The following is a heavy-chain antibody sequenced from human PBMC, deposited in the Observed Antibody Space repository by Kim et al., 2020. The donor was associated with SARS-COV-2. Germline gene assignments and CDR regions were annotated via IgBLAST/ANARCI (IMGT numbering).Heavy chain of an antibody. CDR2: MNPNSGNT. D-gene: IGHD3-10*01. CDR3: SRGNTMIREVLIIRPYYYY. Sequence: ASVKVSCKASGYTFTSYDINWVRQATGQGLEWMGWMNPNSGNTVYAQKFQGIVTMTRNTSISTAYMELSILRSEGTAVYYCSRGNTMIREVLIIRPYYYY. J-gene: IGHJ6*01. V-gene: IGHV1-8*01. CDR1: GYTFTSYD.